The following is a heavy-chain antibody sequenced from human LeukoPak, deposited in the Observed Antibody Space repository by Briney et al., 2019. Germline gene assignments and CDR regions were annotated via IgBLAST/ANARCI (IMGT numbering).Heavy chain of an antibody. V-gene: IGHV4-30-4*02. CDR2: IYYSGST. CDR1: GGSISSGDYY. Sequence: SSETLSLTCTVSGGSISSGDYYWSWIRQPPGKGLEWIGYIYYSGSTYYNPSLKSRVTISVGTSKNQFSLKLSSVTAADTAVYYCARDYGAVTTYRWGQGTLVTVSS. D-gene: IGHD4-11*01. J-gene: IGHJ5*02. CDR3: ARDYGAVTTYR.